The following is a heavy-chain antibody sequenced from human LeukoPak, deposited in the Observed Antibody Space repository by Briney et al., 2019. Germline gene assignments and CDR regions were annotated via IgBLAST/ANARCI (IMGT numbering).Heavy chain of an antibody. J-gene: IGHJ4*02. CDR1: GFIFSNSW. CDR3: ITITITRGAL. D-gene: IGHD3-10*01. CDR2: IKSKSYGETT. V-gene: IGHV3-15*01. Sequence: PGGSLRLSCAASGFIFSNSWFSWVRQAPGKGLEWVGHIKSKSYGETTDYAEPVKGRFTISRDDADDMVYLQLSSLRPEDTAVYYCITITITRGALWGLGTLVTVSS.